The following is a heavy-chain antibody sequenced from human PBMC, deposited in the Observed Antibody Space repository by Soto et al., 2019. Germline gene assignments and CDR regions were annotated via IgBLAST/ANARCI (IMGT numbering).Heavy chain of an antibody. CDR2: IKASAE. CDR3: AKDGGRFFNEFET. J-gene: IGHJ3*02. V-gene: IGHV3-23*01. D-gene: IGHD3-3*01. Sequence: LRLSCTASGFTFSDYAMHWVRQAPGKGLEWVSSIKASAEHHADSVTGRFSISRDNSKNTLYVQMNNLRAEDTAVYYCAKDGGRFFNEFETWGQGTMVTV. CDR1: GFTFSDYA.